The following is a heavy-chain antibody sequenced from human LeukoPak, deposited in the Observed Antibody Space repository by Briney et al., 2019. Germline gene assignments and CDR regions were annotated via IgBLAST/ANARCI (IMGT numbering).Heavy chain of an antibody. CDR1: GFTFSSYA. J-gene: IGHJ4*02. V-gene: IGHV3-23*01. Sequence: GGSLRLSCAASGFTFSSYAMSWVRQAPGKGLEWVSAISGSGGSTYYADSVKGRFTISRDNSKNSLYLQMNSLRVEDMALSYCAKSDGYCRSTSCHSSFDYWGQGTLVTVSS. D-gene: IGHD2-2*01. CDR2: ISGSGGST. CDR3: AKSDGYCRSTSCHSSFDY.